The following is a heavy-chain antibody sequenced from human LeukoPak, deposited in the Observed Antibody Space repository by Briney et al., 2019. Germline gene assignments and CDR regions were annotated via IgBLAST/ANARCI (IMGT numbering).Heavy chain of an antibody. CDR3: ESPSAGSGSYYNSFDY. V-gene: IGHV4-34*01. D-gene: IGHD3-10*01. Sequence: PSETLSLTCAVYGGSFSGCYWSWIRQPPGKGLEWIGEINHSGSTNYNPSLKSRVTISVDTSKNQFSLKLSSVTAADTAVYYCESPSAGSGSYYNSFDYWGQGTLVTVSS. CDR1: GGSFSGCY. CDR2: INHSGST. J-gene: IGHJ4*02.